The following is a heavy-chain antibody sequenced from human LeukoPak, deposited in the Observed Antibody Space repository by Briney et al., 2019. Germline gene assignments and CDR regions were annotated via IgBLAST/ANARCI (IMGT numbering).Heavy chain of an antibody. CDR2: IYHSGST. CDR1: GGSISSGGYS. D-gene: IGHD1-7*01. J-gene: IGHJ4*02. Sequence: SQTLSLTCAVSGGSISSGGYSWSWIRQPPGKGLEWIGYIYHSGSTYYNPSLKSRVTISVDRSKNQFSLKLSSVTAADTAVYYCARGYNWNYPVDYWGQGTLVIVSS. CDR3: ARGYNWNYPVDY. V-gene: IGHV4-30-2*01.